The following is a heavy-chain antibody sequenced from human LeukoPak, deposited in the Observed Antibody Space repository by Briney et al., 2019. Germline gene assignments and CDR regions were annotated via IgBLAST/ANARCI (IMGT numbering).Heavy chain of an antibody. D-gene: IGHD2-2*01. CDR2: ISSSSSYI. Sequence: GGSLRLSCAASGFTFSSYSMNWVRQAPGKGLEWVSSISSSSSYIYYADSVKGRFTISRDNAKNSLYLQMNSLRAEDTAVYYCASVIVVVSAALPLWGQGTLVTVSS. J-gene: IGHJ4*02. CDR1: GFTFSSYS. CDR3: ASVIVVVSAALPL. V-gene: IGHV3-21*01.